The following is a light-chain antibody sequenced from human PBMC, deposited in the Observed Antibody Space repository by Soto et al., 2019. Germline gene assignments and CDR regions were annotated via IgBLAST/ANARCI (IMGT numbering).Light chain of an antibody. Sequence: ESVLTQSPATLSLSPGDRATLSCRASQSITNSLAWYRHQPGQPPRLLIYDASKMATGIPARFIGSGSGTHCTLTISSVEPEDFGLYYCQQRSNWPSVTFGGGTKVDIK. V-gene: IGKV3-11*01. J-gene: IGKJ4*01. CDR1: QSITNS. CDR2: DAS. CDR3: QQRSNWPSVT.